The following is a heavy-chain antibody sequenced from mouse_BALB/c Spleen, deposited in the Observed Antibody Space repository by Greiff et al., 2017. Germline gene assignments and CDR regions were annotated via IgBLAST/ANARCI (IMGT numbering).Heavy chain of an antibody. CDR1: GYSFTSYY. CDR3: ARVDYYGSSYGYAMDY. V-gene: IGHV1-66*01. Sequence: VQLQQSGPELVKPGASVKISCKASGYSFTSYYIHWVKQRPGQGLEWIGWIFPGSGNTKYNEKFKGKATLTADTSSSTAYMQLSSLTSEDSAVYFCARVDYYGSSYGYAMDYWGQGTSVTVSS. D-gene: IGHD1-1*01. CDR2: IFPGSGNT. J-gene: IGHJ4*01.